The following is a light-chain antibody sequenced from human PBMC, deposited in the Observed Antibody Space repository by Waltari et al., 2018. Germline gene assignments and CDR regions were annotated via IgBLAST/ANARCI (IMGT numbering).Light chain of an antibody. V-gene: IGLV3-1*01. CDR1: KLGDQY. J-gene: IGLJ3*02. Sequence: SYDLTQPPSVSVSPGQTGTITCSGDKLGDQYVSWYQQKSGQSPALVIYQDNKRHSGIPERFSGSNSGNTATLTISGTQAMDEADYYCQAWDSSTGVFGGGTKLTVL. CDR2: QDN. CDR3: QAWDSSTGV.